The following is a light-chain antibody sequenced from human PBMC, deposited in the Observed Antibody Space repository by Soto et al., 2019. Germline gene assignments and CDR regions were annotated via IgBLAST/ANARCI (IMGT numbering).Light chain of an antibody. CDR2: GAS. Sequence: EIVLTQSPGTLSLSPGERVTLTWRASQSVSNNYLAWYQQKPGQAPGLLIYGASNRATGIPDMFSGSGSGKDFTLTISRLEPEDFAVYYYQQYGSSGTFGPGTKVDIK. CDR1: QSVSNNY. V-gene: IGKV3-20*01. CDR3: QQYGSSGT. J-gene: IGKJ1*01.